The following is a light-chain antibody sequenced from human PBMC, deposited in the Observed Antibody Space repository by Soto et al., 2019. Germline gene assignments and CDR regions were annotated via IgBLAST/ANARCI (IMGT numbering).Light chain of an antibody. Sequence: QSVLTQPPSASETPGQRVTISCSGGGSNIGSNAVNWSQQLPGTAPKLLMYSNDQRPSGVPVRFSGSKSGTSASLAISELQSEDEADYYCAAWDDSLTAWVFGGGTKLTVL. V-gene: IGLV1-44*01. CDR1: GSNIGSNA. J-gene: IGLJ3*02. CDR2: SND. CDR3: AAWDDSLTAWV.